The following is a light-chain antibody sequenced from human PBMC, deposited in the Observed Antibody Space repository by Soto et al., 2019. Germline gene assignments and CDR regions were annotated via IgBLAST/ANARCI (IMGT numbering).Light chain of an antibody. CDR3: QQYNNWLMYT. CDR2: AAS. V-gene: IGKV3-15*01. CDR1: QSVGSN. Sequence: EIVMTQSPPTLSVSPGERATLSCRASQSVGSNLAWYQQKPGQAPRLLIYAASARATGIPARFSGSGSGTEFALTISSLQSEYFAVYYCQQYNNWLMYTFGQGTKLEIK. J-gene: IGKJ2*01.